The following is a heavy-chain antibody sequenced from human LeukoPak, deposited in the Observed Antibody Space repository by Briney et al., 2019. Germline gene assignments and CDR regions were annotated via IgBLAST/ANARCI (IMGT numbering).Heavy chain of an antibody. D-gene: IGHD1-1*01. V-gene: IGHV3-21*01. Sequence: GGSLRLSCAASGFTFRSYSMNWVRQAPGEGLEWVSSIDSGSSYSYYADSVKGRFTISRDNAKNSLYLQMNSLRTEDTAVYYCAGSDTTGYTPREWDYWFFDRWGRGTLVTVSS. CDR2: IDSGSSYS. J-gene: IGHJ2*01. CDR3: AGSDTTGYTPREWDYWFFDR. CDR1: GFTFRSYS.